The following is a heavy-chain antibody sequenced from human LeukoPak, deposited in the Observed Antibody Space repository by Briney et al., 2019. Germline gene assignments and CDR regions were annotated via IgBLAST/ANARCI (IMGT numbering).Heavy chain of an antibody. J-gene: IGHJ3*02. CDR1: GFTFRSYA. D-gene: IGHD2-21*02. CDR3: AREGVVGVTYDAFDI. V-gene: IGHV3-23*01. CDR2: INSTGSST. Sequence: PGGSLRLPCAASGFTFRSYAMSWVRPAPAKGREGVSAINSTGSSTYNANSATGRFTITTDNSKNTLYLQMNSVRAEATAVYYCAREGVVGVTYDAFDIWGQGTMVTVSS.